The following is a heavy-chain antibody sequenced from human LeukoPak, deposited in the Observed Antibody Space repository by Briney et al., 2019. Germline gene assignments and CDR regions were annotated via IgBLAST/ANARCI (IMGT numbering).Heavy chain of an antibody. V-gene: IGHV3-53*01. D-gene: IGHD4-17*01. CDR3: LRERHGENTEN. CDR1: GVTVTSKR. Sequence: GSLRLSCAASGVTVTSKRMSWVRQAPGEGLEGVSVIYSAGSTSYADSVKGRFTISRDNSKNTLDLQMNSLRVEDTAVYYCLRERHGENTENWGQGTLVSVSS. CDR2: IYSAGST. J-gene: IGHJ4*02.